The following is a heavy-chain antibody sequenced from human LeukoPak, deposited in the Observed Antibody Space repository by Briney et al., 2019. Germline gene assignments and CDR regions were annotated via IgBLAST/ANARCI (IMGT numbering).Heavy chain of an antibody. J-gene: IGHJ4*02. CDR3: AREGCSGGSCYHFDY. D-gene: IGHD2-15*01. CDR1: GFTFSSYG. Sequence: GRSLRLSCAASGFTFSSYGMPWVRQAPGRGLEWVAVIWYDGSNKYYADSVKGRFTISRDNSKNTLYLQMNSLRAEDTAVYYCAREGCSGGSCYHFDYWGQGTLVTVSS. CDR2: IWYDGSNK. V-gene: IGHV3-33*01.